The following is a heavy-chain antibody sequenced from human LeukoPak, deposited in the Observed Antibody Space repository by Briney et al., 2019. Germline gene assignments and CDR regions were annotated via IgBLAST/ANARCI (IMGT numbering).Heavy chain of an antibody. J-gene: IGHJ4*02. D-gene: IGHD3-16*01. CDR3: ASQGESLSFDY. V-gene: IGHV4-31*03. Sequence: SETLSLTCTVSGRSISSGGYYWSWIRQHPGKGLEWIGYIYYSGSTYYNPSLKSRVTISVDTSKDQCSLKLSSVTAADTAVYYCASQGESLSFDYWGQGTLVTVSS. CDR1: GRSISSGGYY. CDR2: IYYSGST.